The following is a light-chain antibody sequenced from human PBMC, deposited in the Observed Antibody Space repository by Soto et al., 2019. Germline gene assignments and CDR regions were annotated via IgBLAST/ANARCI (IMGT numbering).Light chain of an antibody. J-gene: IGLJ3*02. Sequence: HSVLTQPPSASGTPGQRVTISCSGSSSNIGSNYVYWYQQLPGTAPKLLIYRNNQRPSGVPDRFSGSKSGTSASLAISGLRSEDEADYYCASWDDSLGGRVFGGGTKVTVL. CDR3: ASWDDSLGGRV. CDR2: RNN. CDR1: SSNIGSNY. V-gene: IGLV1-47*01.